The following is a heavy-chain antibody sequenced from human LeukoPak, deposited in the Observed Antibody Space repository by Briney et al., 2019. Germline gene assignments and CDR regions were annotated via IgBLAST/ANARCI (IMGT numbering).Heavy chain of an antibody. Sequence: PGGSLRLSCAASGFTFSSYGMNWVRQAPGKGLEWVSSISGTSAYIYYADSVRGRFTISRDNAKNSLYLQMNSLRAEDTAVYFCARKLTGSFDLWAQGTMVTVSS. D-gene: IGHD7-27*01. CDR2: ISGTSAYI. J-gene: IGHJ3*01. CDR3: ARKLTGSFDL. CDR1: GFTFSSYG. V-gene: IGHV3-21*01.